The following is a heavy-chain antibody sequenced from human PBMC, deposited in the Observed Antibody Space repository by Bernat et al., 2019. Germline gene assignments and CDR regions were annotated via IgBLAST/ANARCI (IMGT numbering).Heavy chain of an antibody. V-gene: IGHV3-64D*06. D-gene: IGHD7-27*01. J-gene: IGHJ4*02. CDR1: GFTFSTYA. Sequence: EVQLVESGGGLVQPGGSLRLSCSASGFTFSTYAMHWVRQAPGKGLEYLEYVSAISSDGGSTYYADSVKGRFTISRDNSKNTLYLQMSSLRAEDTAVFYCVKGILPGWGWNYFDYWGQGTLVTVSS. CDR2: ISSDGGST. CDR3: VKGILPGWGWNYFDY.